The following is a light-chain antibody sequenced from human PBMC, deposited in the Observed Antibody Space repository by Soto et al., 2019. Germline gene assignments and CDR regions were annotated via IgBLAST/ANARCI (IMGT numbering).Light chain of an antibody. CDR1: QSVSSTF. CDR3: QQYGSSPLMYT. V-gene: IGKV3-20*01. J-gene: IGKJ2*01. Sequence: ENVLTQSPGTLSLSPGERATLSCRASQSVSSTFLAWYQHKPGQAPRLLIYGASSRATCIPDRFSGSGSGTDFTLTISRLEPEDFAVYYCQQYGSSPLMYTFGQGTKLEIK. CDR2: GAS.